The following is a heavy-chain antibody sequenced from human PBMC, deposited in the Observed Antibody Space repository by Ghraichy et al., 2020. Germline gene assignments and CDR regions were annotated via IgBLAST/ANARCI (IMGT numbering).Heavy chain of an antibody. CDR1: GFIFSSYT. CDR2: ISSGGGST. D-gene: IGHD5-18*01. CDR3: AKRDTDMGRGFDI. V-gene: IGHV3-23*01. Sequence: GGSLRLSCAASGFIFSSYTMSWVRQAPGKGLEWVSAISSGGGSTYFADSVKGRFTISRDNSKNTLYLQMNSLRAEDTAVYYCAKRDTDMGRGFDIWGQGTMVTVSS. J-gene: IGHJ3*02.